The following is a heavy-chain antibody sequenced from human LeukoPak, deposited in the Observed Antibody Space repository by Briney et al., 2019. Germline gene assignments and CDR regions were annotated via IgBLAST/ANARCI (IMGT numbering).Heavy chain of an antibody. Sequence: SETLSLTCAVYGGSCSGYYWSWIRQPPGKGLEWIGEINHSGSTNYNPSLKSRVTISVDTSKNQFSLKLSSVTAADTAVYYCARGGWAYWTAHFHYWGQGTLVTVSS. CDR3: ARGGWAYWTAHFHY. V-gene: IGHV4-34*01. J-gene: IGHJ4*02. CDR1: GGSCSGYY. D-gene: IGHD3/OR15-3a*01. CDR2: INHSGST.